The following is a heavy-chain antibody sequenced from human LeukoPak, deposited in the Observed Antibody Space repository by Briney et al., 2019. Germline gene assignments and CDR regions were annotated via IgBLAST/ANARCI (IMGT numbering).Heavy chain of an antibody. J-gene: IGHJ3*02. CDR1: GFTFTSSA. CDR2: IAVGSGNT. D-gene: IGHD2-21*01. V-gene: IGHV1-58*02. CDR3: AANTPRVVREDAFDI. Sequence: SVKVSCKASGFTFTSSAMQWVRQARGQRLEWIGWIAVGSGNTNYAQNFQERVTITRDMSTSTAYMELSSLRSEGTAVYYCAANTPRVVREDAFDIWGQGTMVTVSS.